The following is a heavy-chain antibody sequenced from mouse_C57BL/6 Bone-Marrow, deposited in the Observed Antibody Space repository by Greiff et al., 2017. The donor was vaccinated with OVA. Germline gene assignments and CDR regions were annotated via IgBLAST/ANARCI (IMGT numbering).Heavy chain of an antibody. CDR1: GYTFTSYW. V-gene: IGHV1-55*01. Sequence: QVQLQQPGAELVKPGASVKMSCKASGYTFTSYWITWVKQRPGQGLEWIGDIYPGSGSTNYNEKFKSKATLTVDTSSSTAYRQLSSLTSEDSAVYYCARYYYGSSYWYFDVWGTGTTVTVSS. D-gene: IGHD1-1*01. CDR2: IYPGSGST. J-gene: IGHJ1*03. CDR3: ARYYYGSSYWYFDV.